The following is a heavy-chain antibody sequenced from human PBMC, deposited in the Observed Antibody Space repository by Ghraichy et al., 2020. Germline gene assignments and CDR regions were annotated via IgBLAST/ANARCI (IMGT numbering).Heavy chain of an antibody. CDR1: GFTFSTYW. D-gene: IGHD4-17*01. Sequence: GESLNISCAASGFTFSTYWMNWVRQAPGKGLEWVASIKEDGSERYYVDSVKGRFTISRDNTKNSLYLQMNSLRVDDMAVYYCARGRDYGDWKGVQHWGQGTLVTVSS. J-gene: IGHJ1*01. V-gene: IGHV3-7*03. CDR3: ARGRDYGDWKGVQH. CDR2: IKEDGSER.